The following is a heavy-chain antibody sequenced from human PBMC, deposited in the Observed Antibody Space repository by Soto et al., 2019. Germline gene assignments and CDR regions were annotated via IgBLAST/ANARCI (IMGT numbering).Heavy chain of an antibody. CDR2: ISAYKGNT. CDR3: ARPSGSTVDYYYGMDV. D-gene: IGHD3-10*01. V-gene: IGHV1-18*04. Sequence: ASVKVSCKAAGYTFTSYGISWVRQAPGQGLEWMGWISAYKGNTNYAQKLQGRVTMTTDTSTSTAYMELRSLRSDDTAVYYCARPSGSTVDYYYGMDVWGQGTTVTVSS. J-gene: IGHJ6*01. CDR1: GYTFTSYG.